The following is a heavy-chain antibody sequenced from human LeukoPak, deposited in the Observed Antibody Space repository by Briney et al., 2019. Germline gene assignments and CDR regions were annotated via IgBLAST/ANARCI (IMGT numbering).Heavy chain of an antibody. CDR3: ATGGGSPRINCCNDWFDY. CDR1: GFTFSNHS. Sequence: GGSLRLSCAASGFTFSNHSMSWVRQAPGKGLEWVSSISSSGGYIYYADSVKGRFTISRDSARSSLHLQMNSLRAEDSAIYYCATGGGSPRINCCNDWFDYWGQGTLVTVSS. D-gene: IGHD3-9*01. V-gene: IGHV3-21*04. CDR2: ISSSGGYI. J-gene: IGHJ4*02.